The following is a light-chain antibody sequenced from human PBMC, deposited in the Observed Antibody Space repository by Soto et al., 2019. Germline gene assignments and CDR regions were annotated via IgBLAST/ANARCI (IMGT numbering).Light chain of an antibody. CDR1: HSVSSNY. V-gene: IGKV3-20*01. CDR3: QQYGSAPLT. CDR2: GAS. Sequence: SVLTQSPGTLSSSPGERATLSCRASHSVSSNYVAWYQQKPGQTPKVLIYGASSRATGIPDRFSGSGSGTDFTLTISRLEPEDFAMYYCQQYGSAPLTFGGGTKLDIK. J-gene: IGKJ4*01.